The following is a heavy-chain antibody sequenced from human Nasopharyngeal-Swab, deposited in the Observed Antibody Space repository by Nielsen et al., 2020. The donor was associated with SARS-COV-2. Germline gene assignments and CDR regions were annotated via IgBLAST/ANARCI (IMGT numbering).Heavy chain of an antibody. CDR2: ISSCSNNI. V-gene: IGHV3-48*02. CDR1: GFTFSSCS. D-gene: IGHD5-18*01. Sequence: GESLKISCAASGFTFSSCSMNWVRQAPGKGLEWVSYISSCSNNIYYADSVKGRFTISRHNAKNSLYLQMNSLRDEDTAVYYCASSGYRLDYYSMDVWGQGTTVTVSS. J-gene: IGHJ6*02. CDR3: ASSGYRLDYYSMDV.